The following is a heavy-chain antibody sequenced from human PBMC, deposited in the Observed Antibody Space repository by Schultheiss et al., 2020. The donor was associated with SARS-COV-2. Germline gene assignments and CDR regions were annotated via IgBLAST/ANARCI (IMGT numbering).Heavy chain of an antibody. V-gene: IGHV1-2*06. CDR2: INPNSGGT. CDR1: GYSFTSYY. Sequence: GESLKISCKASGYSFTSYYIHWVRQAPGQGLEWMGRINPNSGGTNYAQKFQGRVTMTRDTSISTAYMELSRLRSEDTAVYYCARERIPQRRPYYYYYMDVWGKGTTVTVSS. D-gene: IGHD6-25*01. CDR3: ARERIPQRRPYYYYYMDV. J-gene: IGHJ6*03.